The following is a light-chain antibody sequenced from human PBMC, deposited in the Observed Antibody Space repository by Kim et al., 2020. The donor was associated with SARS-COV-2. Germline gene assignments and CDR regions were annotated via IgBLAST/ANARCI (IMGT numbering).Light chain of an antibody. V-gene: IGKV3-15*01. J-gene: IGKJ5*01. CDR3: QQCNNWPLT. Sequence: EIVMTQSPDTLSLSPGERATLFCRASQSVNSNLAWYQQKPGQAPRLLIYDSMTRATGIPARFSGSGSGTEFTLTINTLQPEDFATYYCQQCNNWPLTFGEGTRLDIK. CDR1: QSVNSN. CDR2: DSM.